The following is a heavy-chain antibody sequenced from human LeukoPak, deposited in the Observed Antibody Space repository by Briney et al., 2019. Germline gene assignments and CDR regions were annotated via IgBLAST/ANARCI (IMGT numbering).Heavy chain of an antibody. D-gene: IGHD6-13*01. Sequence: GGSLRLSCAASGFTFSDYYMSWIRHAPGKGLEWVSYISSSGSNIYYADSVKGRFTIYRDNAKHSLYLQMNSLRAEDTGVYDCARDWGYSSSWCGGDFDYWGQGTLVTVSS. CDR1: GFTFSDYY. CDR2: ISSSGSNI. CDR3: ARDWGYSSSWCGGDFDY. J-gene: IGHJ4*02. V-gene: IGHV3-11*01.